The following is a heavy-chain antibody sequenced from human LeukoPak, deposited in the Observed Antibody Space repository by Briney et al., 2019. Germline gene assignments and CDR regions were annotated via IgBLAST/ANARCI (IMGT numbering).Heavy chain of an antibody. V-gene: IGHV4-34*01. J-gene: IGHJ4*02. Sequence: SETLSLTCGVYGGSFSAYYWTWIRQPPGKGLEWIGEINHSGSTNYNPSLKSRVTMSVDTSKNQFSLKLRSVTAADTAVHYCARGFDYWGQGTLVTVSS. CDR3: ARGFDY. CDR2: INHSGST. CDR1: GGSFSAYY.